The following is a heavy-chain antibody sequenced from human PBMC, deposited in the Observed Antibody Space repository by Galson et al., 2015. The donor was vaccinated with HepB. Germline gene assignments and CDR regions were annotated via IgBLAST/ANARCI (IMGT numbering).Heavy chain of an antibody. D-gene: IGHD2-15*01. J-gene: IGHJ4*02. Sequence: PGKGLEWVAVISYDGSNKYYADSVKGRFTISRDNSKNTLYLQMNSLRAEDTAVYYCARGGGPYCSGGSCPHPDYWGQGTLVTVSS. V-gene: IGHV3-30-3*01. CDR2: ISYDGSNK. CDR3: ARGGGPYCSGGSCPHPDY.